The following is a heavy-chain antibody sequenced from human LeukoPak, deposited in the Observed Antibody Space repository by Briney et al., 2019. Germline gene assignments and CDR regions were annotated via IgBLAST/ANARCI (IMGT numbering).Heavy chain of an antibody. V-gene: IGHV1-2*02. D-gene: IGHD3-9*01. CDR1: GYTFTGYY. CDR3: ANILTGYYNAFDI. CDR2: INPNSGGT. Sequence: ASVTVSCKASGYTFTGYYMHWVRQAPGQGLEWMGWINPNSGGTNYAQKFQGRVTMTRDTSISTAYMELSRLRSDDTAVYYCANILTGYYNAFDIWGQGTMVTVSS. J-gene: IGHJ3*02.